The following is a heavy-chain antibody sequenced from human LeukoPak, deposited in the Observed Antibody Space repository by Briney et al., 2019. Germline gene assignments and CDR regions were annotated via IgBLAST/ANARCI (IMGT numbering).Heavy chain of an antibody. CDR2: IYNSGST. V-gene: IGHV4-59*01. Sequence: SETLFLTCTVSGVSISSYHWTWIWQPPGEGLEWIGHIYNSGSTNYNPSLRGRVTISLDTSKNQVSLELNSVTAADTAMYYCARKDGDGWGQGTLVTVSS. D-gene: IGHD5-24*01. J-gene: IGHJ4*02. CDR3: ARKDGDG. CDR1: GVSISSYH.